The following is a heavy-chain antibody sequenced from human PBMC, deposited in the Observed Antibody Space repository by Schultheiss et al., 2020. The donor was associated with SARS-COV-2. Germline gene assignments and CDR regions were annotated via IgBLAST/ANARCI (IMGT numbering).Heavy chain of an antibody. J-gene: IGHJ5*02. CDR2: IIPIFGTA. CDR3: ARYREDGELLRFDP. V-gene: IGHV1-69*13. CDR1: GGTFSRYA. Sequence: SVKVSCKASGGTFSRYAISWVRQAPGQGLEWMGGIIPIFGTANYAQKFQGRVTITADESTSTAYMELRSLRSDDTAVYYCARYREDGELLRFDPWGQGTLVTVSS. D-gene: IGHD3-10*01.